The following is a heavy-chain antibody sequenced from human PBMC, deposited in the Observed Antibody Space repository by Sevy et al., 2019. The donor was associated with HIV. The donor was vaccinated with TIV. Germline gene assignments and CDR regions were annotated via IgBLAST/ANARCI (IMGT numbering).Heavy chain of an antibody. D-gene: IGHD1-1*01. CDR3: ARGARGTLPSDYCYPMDV. CDR1: GYRFTDYW. CDR2: IYPGDSDT. V-gene: IGHV5-51*01. J-gene: IGHJ6*02. Sequence: GESLKISCKASGYRFTDYWIGWVRQMPGKRLEWMGIIYPGDSDTTYSPSLQGQVTISVDKSITTAYLQWSSLKASDTAIFYCARGARGTLPSDYCYPMDVWGQGTTVTVSS.